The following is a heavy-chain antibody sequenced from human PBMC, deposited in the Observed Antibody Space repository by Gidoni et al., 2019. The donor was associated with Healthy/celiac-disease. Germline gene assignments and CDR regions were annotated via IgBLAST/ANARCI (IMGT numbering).Heavy chain of an antibody. CDR2: IYTSGST. J-gene: IGHJ3*02. D-gene: IGHD2-8*01. V-gene: IGHV4-4*07. CDR3: ARSPPLYCTNGVCYTFDI. Sequence: RQPAGKGLEWIGRIYTSGSTNYNPSLKSRVTMSVDTSKNQFSLKLSSVTAADTAVYYCARSPPLYCTNGVCYTFDIWGQGTMVTVSS.